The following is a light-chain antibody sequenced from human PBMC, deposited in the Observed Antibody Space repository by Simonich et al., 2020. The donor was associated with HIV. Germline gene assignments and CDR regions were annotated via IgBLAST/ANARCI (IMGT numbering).Light chain of an antibody. Sequence: EIVMTQSPATLSVSPGERATLSCRASQSISSNLAWYQQKPGPPPRLLIYGASTRATGIPARFSGSGSGTEFTLTISNMQSEDFVVYYCQQYNNWPLFFGQGTKLEIK. CDR2: GAS. J-gene: IGKJ2*01. CDR1: QSISSN. V-gene: IGKV3-15*01. CDR3: QQYNNWPLF.